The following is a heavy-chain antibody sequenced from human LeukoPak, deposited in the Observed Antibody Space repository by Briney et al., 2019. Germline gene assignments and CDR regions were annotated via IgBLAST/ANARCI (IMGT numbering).Heavy chain of an antibody. CDR1: RFTSSSYG. CDR2: IWYDGSNK. V-gene: IGHV3-33*06. Sequence: PGRSLRPSCAASRFTSSSYGMRWGRQAPGEGLEWVAVIWYDGSNKYYADSVKGRFTISRDNSKNTLYLQMNSLRAEDTAVYYCAKDRGSRGYSNYDFDYWGQGTLVTVSS. D-gene: IGHD4-11*01. J-gene: IGHJ4*02. CDR3: AKDRGSRGYSNYDFDY.